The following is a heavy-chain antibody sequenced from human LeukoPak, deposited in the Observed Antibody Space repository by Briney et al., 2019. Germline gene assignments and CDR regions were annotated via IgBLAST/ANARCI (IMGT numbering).Heavy chain of an antibody. CDR2: IWYDGSNK. CDR1: GFTFSSYG. J-gene: IGHJ4*02. V-gene: IGHV3-33*01. Sequence: GRSLRLSCAASGFTFSSYGMHWVRQAPGKGLEWVAVIWYDGSNKYYADSVKGRFTISRDNSKSTLYLQMNSLRAEDTAVYYCARVGDGSSWYVNYFDYWGQGTLVTVSS. CDR3: ARVGDGSSWYVNYFDY. D-gene: IGHD6-13*01.